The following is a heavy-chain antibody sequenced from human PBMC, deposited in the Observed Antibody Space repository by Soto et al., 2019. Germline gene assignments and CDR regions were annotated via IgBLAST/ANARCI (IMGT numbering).Heavy chain of an antibody. V-gene: IGHV3-30-3*01. CDR2: ISHDGSNK. CDR1: GFTFSSTA. D-gene: IGHD1-1*01. Sequence: QVQLVESGGGVVQPGRSLRLSCAASGFTFSSTAMHWVRQSPGKGLEWVAVISHDGSNKYNADSVKGRFTISRDNSKHTLFLQMNSLRAEDTAVYYCARDEGTGRPLDYWGQGTLVTVSS. CDR3: ARDEGTGRPLDY. J-gene: IGHJ4*02.